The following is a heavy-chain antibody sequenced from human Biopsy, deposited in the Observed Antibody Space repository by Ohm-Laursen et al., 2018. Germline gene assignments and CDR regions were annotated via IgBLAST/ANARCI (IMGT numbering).Heavy chain of an antibody. V-gene: IGHV1-69*13. CDR3: ARDALGGGSYRFFY. J-gene: IGHJ4*02. D-gene: IGHD1-26*01. CDR2: IIPIFGTA. CDR1: GGTFTNYA. Sequence: GASVKVSCKASGGTFTNYAISWVRQALGQGLEWMGGIIPIFGTANYAQKFQGRVTITADESTSTACMELSSLRSDDTAVYYCARDALGGGSYRFFYWGQGSLVTVS.